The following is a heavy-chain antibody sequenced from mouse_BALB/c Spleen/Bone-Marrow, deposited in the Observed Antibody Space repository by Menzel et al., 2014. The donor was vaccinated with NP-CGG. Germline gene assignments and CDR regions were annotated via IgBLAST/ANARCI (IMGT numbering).Heavy chain of an antibody. J-gene: IGHJ3*01. V-gene: IGHV1-9*01. CDR2: ILPGSGST. CDR3: ARRVPFAY. CDR1: GYTFSSYW. Sequence: QVQLQQSGAELMKPGASVKISCKATGYTFSSYWIEWVKQRPGHGLEWIGEILPGSGSTNYNEKFKGKATFTADTSSNTAYMQLSSLTSEDSAVYYCARRVPFAYWGQGTLVTVSA.